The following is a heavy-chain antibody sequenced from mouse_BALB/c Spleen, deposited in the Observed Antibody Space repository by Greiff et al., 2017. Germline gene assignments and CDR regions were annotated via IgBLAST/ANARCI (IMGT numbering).Heavy chain of an antibody. Sequence: EVKVVESGGGLVQPGGSLRLSCATSGFTFTDYYMSWVRQPPGKALEWLGFIRNKANGYTTEYSASVKGRFTISRDNSQSILYLQMNTLRAEDSATYYCARDITMMDYWGQGTTLTVSS. J-gene: IGHJ2*01. D-gene: IGHD2-3*01. V-gene: IGHV7-3*02. CDR2: IRNKANGYTT. CDR1: GFTFTDYY. CDR3: ARDITMMDY.